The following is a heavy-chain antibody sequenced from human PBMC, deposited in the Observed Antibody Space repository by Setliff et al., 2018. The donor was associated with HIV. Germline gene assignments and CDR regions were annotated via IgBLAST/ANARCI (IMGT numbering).Heavy chain of an antibody. CDR3: ARGLRSYPSGTLYYYYMDV. V-gene: IGHV7-4-1*02. J-gene: IGHJ6*03. CDR1: GYPFSSNA. D-gene: IGHD3-10*01. Sequence: ASVKVSCKVAGYPFSSNALNWVRQAPGQGLEWMGWINTNTGNPTYAQGFTGRFVFSLDTSVSTAFLQISSLKAEDTAVYYCARGLRSYPSGTLYYYYMDVWGKGTTVTVSS. CDR2: INTNTGNP.